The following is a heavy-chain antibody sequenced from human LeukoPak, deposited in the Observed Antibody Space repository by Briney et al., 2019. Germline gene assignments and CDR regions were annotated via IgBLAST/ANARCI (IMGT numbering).Heavy chain of an antibody. D-gene: IGHD1-1*01. CDR3: AKETVQKYFDY. CDR1: GFTFSSYG. J-gene: IGHJ4*02. Sequence: SGGSLRLSCAASGFTFSSYGMHWVRQAPGKGLEWVAVISYDGSNKYYADSVKGRFTISRDNSKNTLYLQMNSLRAEDTAVYYCAKETVQKYFDYWGQGTLVTVSS. V-gene: IGHV3-30*18. CDR2: ISYDGSNK.